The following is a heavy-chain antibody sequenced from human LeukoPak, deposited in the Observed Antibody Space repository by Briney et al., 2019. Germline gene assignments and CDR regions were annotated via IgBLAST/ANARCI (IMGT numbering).Heavy chain of an antibody. V-gene: IGHV1-2*02. CDR3: ARARDSTTITFDY. Sequence: ASVKVSCKASGYTFTGYYMHWVRHAPGQGLEWMGWINPNSGGTNYAQKFQGRVTMTRDTSISTAYMELSRLRSDDTAVYYCARARDSTTITFDYWGQGTLVTVSS. D-gene: IGHD2/OR15-2a*01. CDR1: GYTFTGYY. J-gene: IGHJ4*02. CDR2: INPNSGGT.